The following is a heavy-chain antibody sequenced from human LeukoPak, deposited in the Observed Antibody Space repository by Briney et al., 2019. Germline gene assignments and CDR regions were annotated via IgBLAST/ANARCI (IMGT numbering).Heavy chain of an antibody. Sequence: ASVKVSCKASGYTFTSYGISWVRQAPGHGLEGMGWISAYNGNTNYAQTLQGRVTMTTDTSTSTAYMELRSLRSDDTAVYYCARFEVRQSRFDDWGQGTLVTVSS. CDR2: ISAYNGNT. V-gene: IGHV1-18*01. CDR1: GYTFTSYG. CDR3: ARFEVRQSRFDD. J-gene: IGHJ4*02. D-gene: IGHD3-22*01.